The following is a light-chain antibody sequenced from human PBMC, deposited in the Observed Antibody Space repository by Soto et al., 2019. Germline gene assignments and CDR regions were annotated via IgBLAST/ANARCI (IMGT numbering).Light chain of an antibody. J-gene: IGLJ1*01. CDR1: SSNIGAGYD. CDR2: GNS. V-gene: IGLV1-40*01. CDR3: QSYDSSLSFYV. Sequence: QSVLTQPPSVSGAPGQRVTIACTGSSSNIGAGYDVHWYQQLPGTAPKLLIYGNSNRPSGVPDRFSGSKSGTSASLAITGLQAEDDADYYGQSYDSSLSFYVFGTGTKVTVL.